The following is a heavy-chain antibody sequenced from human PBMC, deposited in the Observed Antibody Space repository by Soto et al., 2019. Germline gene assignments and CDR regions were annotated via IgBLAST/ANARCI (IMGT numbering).Heavy chain of an antibody. CDR1: GGSISSGGYY. V-gene: IGHV4-31*03. CDR3: ARDRPYQLLSSGDGMDV. D-gene: IGHD2-2*01. Sequence: PSETLSLTCTVSGGSISSGGYYWSWIRQHPGKGLEWIGYIYYSGSTYYNQSLKSRVTISVDTSKNQFSLKLSSVTAADTAVYYCARDRPYQLLSSGDGMDVWGQGTTVTVSS. J-gene: IGHJ6*02. CDR2: IYYSGST.